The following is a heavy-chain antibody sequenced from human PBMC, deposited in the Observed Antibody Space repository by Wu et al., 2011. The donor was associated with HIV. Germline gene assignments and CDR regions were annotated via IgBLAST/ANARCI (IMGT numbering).Heavy chain of an antibody. CDR2: IIPMFPSS. V-gene: IGHV1-69*14. D-gene: IGHD2-8*02. CDR1: GDTFSTSA. J-gene: IGHJ4*02. Sequence: QVQLVQSGAEVKKPGSSVKVSCRAPGDTFSTSAVSWVRQAPGQGLEWMGGIIPMFPSSNYAQKFEGRVTFSVDRDTTTAYMELTGLTSEDTAVYYCARSFHHYCTVSPAIDYFDYWGQGTLVTVSS. CDR3: ARSFHHYCTVSPAIDYFDY.